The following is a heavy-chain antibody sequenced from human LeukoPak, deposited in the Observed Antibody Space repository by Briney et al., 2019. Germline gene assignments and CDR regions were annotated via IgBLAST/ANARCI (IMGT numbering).Heavy chain of an antibody. V-gene: IGHV1-8*01. CDR1: VYTFTIYD. D-gene: IGHD6-13*01. Sequence: ASVTVSSTASVYTFTIYDINWGRHAPGQGVEWMGWMNPNNGNTVYTQKFQGRVTITKNTSISIAYMELSSLRSEDTAVYSCARGPWYGYWGQGTLVTVSS. CDR2: MNPNNGNT. CDR3: ARGPWYGY. J-gene: IGHJ4*02.